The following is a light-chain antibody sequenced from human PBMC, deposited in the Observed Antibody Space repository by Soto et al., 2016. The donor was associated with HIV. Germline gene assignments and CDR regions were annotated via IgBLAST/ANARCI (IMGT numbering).Light chain of an antibody. CDR3: QQYYSTPVT. CDR1: QGISNS. Sequence: DIQMTQSPSSLSASVGDRVTITCRASQGISNSLAWYQQKPGKAPKLLLYAASRLESGVPSRFSGSGSGTDYTLTISSLQPEDFATYFCQQYYSTPVTFGPWDQSGYQT. J-gene: IGKJ3*01. V-gene: IGKV1-NL1*01. CDR2: AAS.